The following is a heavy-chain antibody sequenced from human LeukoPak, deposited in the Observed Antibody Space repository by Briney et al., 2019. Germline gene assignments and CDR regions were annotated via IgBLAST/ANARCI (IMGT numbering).Heavy chain of an antibody. CDR3: ARSSYDSSLRIDDF. CDR2: INPYSGDT. CDR1: GYTFTDYY. D-gene: IGHD3-22*01. V-gene: IGHV1-2*02. J-gene: IGHJ4*02. Sequence: GASVKVSCKASGYTFTDYYMHWVRLAPGPGLEWMGWINPYSGDTNYAQKLQGRVTMTRDTSISTAYMELSSLRSDDTAVYYCARSSYDSSLRIDDFWGQGTLVTVSS.